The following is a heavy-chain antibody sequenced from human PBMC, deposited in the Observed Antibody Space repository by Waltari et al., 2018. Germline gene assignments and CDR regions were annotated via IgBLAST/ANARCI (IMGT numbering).Heavy chain of an antibody. CDR3: ASLEYSSGEDAFDI. Sequence: QVQLVQSGAEVKKPGSSVKVSCKASGGTFSSYAISWVRKAPGQGLEWMGGIIPIVCTANYAQKFQGRVTITADKSTSTAYMELSSLRSEDTAVYYCASLEYSSGEDAFDIWGQGTMVTVSS. D-gene: IGHD6-19*01. CDR1: GGTFSSYA. CDR2: IIPIVCTA. V-gene: IGHV1-69*14. J-gene: IGHJ3*02.